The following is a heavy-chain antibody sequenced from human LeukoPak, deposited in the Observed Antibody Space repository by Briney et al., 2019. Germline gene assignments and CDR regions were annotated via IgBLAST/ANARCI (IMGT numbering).Heavy chain of an antibody. CDR2: IYYSGST. CDR1: GGSISSSSYY. CDR3: ASRLWFGELSFDY. D-gene: IGHD3-10*01. V-gene: IGHV4-39*01. J-gene: IGHJ4*02. Sequence: SETLSLTCTVSGGSISSSSYYWGWLRQPPGKGLEWIGSIYYSGSTYYNPSLKSRVTISVDTSKNQFSLKLSSVTAADTAVYYCASRLWFGELSFDYWGQGTLVTVSS.